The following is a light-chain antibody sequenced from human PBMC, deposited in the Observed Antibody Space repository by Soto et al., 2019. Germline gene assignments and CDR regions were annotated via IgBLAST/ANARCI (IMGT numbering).Light chain of an antibody. V-gene: IGKV1-9*01. J-gene: IGKJ3*01. CDR1: QGITTS. Sequence: DIQLTQSPSFLSAFVGDRVTITCRASQGITTSLAWYQQKPGKAPTLLISAASTLQSGVPSRFSSSWSGTEFTLTISSLQPEDFATYYCQQLSSFPLSIGPGTKVDIK. CDR2: AAS. CDR3: QQLSSFPLS.